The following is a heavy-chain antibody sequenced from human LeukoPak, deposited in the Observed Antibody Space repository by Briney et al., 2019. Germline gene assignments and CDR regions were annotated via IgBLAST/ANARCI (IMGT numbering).Heavy chain of an antibody. D-gene: IGHD5-24*01. Sequence: GGSLRLSCAASGFTFSSYAMSWVRQAPGKGLEWVSAISGSGGSTYYADSVKGRFTISRDNSKNTLYLQVNSLRAEDTAVYYCAKDRARWLQFPYFDYWGQGTLVTVSS. CDR3: AKDRARWLQFPYFDY. J-gene: IGHJ4*02. CDR1: GFTFSSYA. CDR2: ISGSGGST. V-gene: IGHV3-23*01.